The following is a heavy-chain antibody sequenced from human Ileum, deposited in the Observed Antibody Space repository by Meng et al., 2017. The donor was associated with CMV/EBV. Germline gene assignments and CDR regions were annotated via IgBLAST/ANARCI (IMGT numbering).Heavy chain of an antibody. Sequence: QGQRVESGGGVVQPGGSLRLSCATSGFTLSSCGIHWVRQTPGNGLEWVAFLRSDGSDERYADSVKGRFTISRDTSKNTLYLQMNSLRSEDTAMYYCARGTDTDDYRFHYWGQGTLVTASS. D-gene: IGHD4-11*01. CDR2: LRSDGSDE. V-gene: IGHV3-30*02. J-gene: IGHJ4*02. CDR1: GFTLSSCG. CDR3: ARGTDTDDYRFHY.